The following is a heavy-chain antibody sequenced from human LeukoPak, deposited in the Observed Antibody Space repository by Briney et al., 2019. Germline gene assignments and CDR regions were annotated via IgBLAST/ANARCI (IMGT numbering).Heavy chain of an antibody. V-gene: IGHV4-31*03. CDR3: ARGIVVVPAAQVNWFDP. J-gene: IGHJ5*02. CDR1: GGSISSGGYY. CDR2: IYYSGST. Sequence: SETLSLTCTVSGGSISSGGYYWSWIRQHPGKGLEWIGYIYYSGSTYYNPSLKSRVTISVDTSKNQFSLKLSSVTAADTAVYYCARGIVVVPAAQVNWFDPWGQGTLVTVSS. D-gene: IGHD2-2*01.